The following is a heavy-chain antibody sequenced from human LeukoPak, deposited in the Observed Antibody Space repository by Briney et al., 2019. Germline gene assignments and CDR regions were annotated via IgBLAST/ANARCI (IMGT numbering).Heavy chain of an antibody. V-gene: IGHV1-18*01. J-gene: IGHJ5*02. Sequence: ASVKVSCKASGYTFTSYGISWVRQAPGQGLEWMGWISAYNGNTTNAQKLQGRVTMTTDTSTSTAYMELRSLRSGDTAVYYCARVTSYYYDSSGYYGNWFDPWGQGTLVTVSS. CDR2: ISAYNGNT. CDR3: ARVTSYYYDSSGYYGNWFDP. D-gene: IGHD3-22*01. CDR1: GYTFTSYG.